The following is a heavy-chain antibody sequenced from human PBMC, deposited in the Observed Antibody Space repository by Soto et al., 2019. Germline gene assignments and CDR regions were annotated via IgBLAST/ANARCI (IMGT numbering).Heavy chain of an antibody. V-gene: IGHV3-74*01. Sequence: EVKLVESGGGFIQPGGSLRLSCAASGFTFSHYCIHWVRQVPGKGLEWVSRINNDGRSTSYGDSVKGRFTISRANAKNTLYLQMNSLRVEDTAVYYCAGGYSRAWYYFDDWGQGTLVTVSS. CDR2: INNDGRST. J-gene: IGHJ4*02. CDR1: GFTFSHYC. CDR3: AGGYSRAWYYFDD. D-gene: IGHD6-19*01.